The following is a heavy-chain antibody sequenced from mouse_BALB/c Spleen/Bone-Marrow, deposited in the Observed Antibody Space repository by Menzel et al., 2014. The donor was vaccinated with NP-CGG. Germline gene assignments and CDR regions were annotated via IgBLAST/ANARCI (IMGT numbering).Heavy chain of an antibody. CDR2: IDPANGNT. V-gene: IGHV14-3*02. CDR1: GFNIKDTY. Sequence: VQLQQSGAELVKPGASVKLSCTASGFNIKDTYMHWVKQRPEQGLEWIGRIDPANGNTKYDPKFQGKATITADTSSNTAYLQLSSLPSEDIAVYYCTTYYGSRFTYWGQGTLVTVSA. J-gene: IGHJ3*01. CDR3: TTYYGSRFTY. D-gene: IGHD2-9*01.